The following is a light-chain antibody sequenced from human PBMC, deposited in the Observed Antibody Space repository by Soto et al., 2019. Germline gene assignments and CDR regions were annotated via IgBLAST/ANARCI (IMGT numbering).Light chain of an antibody. J-gene: IGKJ2*01. Sequence: DIQMTQSPSSLSASVGDRVTITCRASLSISTDVNWYQQKPGKAPKVLIFGASSLQSGVPSRFSGSGSGTDFTLTISSLQPEDSATYYCQQSYTTPRTFGQGTKLEIK. V-gene: IGKV1-39*01. CDR1: LSISTD. CDR2: GAS. CDR3: QQSYTTPRT.